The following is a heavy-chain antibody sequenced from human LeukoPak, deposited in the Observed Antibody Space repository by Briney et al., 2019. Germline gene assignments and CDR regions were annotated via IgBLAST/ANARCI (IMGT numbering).Heavy chain of an antibody. CDR1: GDSMSSYY. Sequence: PSETLSLTCSVSGDSMSSYYWSWIRQPPGGGLGWIGYIYYSGGTNYKPSLKSRITISVDTSTNQFSLKLSSVTAGDTAIYYCARGGPTSSGYSADGFDVWGQGTMVTVSS. CDR3: ARGGPTSSGYSADGFDV. V-gene: IGHV4-59*13. CDR2: IYYSGGT. J-gene: IGHJ3*01. D-gene: IGHD3-22*01.